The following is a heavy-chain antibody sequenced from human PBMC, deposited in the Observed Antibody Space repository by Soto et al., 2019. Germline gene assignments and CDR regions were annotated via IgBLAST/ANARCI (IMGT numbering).Heavy chain of an antibody. D-gene: IGHD3-10*01. CDR3: AATVVRSRVRGAPLDY. J-gene: IGHJ4*02. CDR1: GFTFTSSA. Sequence: EASVKVSCKASGFTFTSSAMQWVRQARGQRLEWIGWIVVGSGNTNYAQKFQERVTITRDMSTSTAYMELSSLRSEDTAVYYCAATVVRSRVRGAPLDYWGQGTLVTVSS. V-gene: IGHV1-58*02. CDR2: IVVGSGNT.